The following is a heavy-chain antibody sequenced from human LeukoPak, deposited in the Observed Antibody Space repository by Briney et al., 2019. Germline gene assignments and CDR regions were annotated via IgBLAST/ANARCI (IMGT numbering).Heavy chain of an antibody. CDR3: VYYDSSGYYPHFDY. V-gene: IGHV1-69*13. J-gene: IGHJ4*02. CDR1: GGTFSSYA. D-gene: IGHD3-22*01. CDR2: IIPIFGTA. Sequence: SVKVSCKASGGTFSSYAISWVRQAPGQGLEWMGGIIPIFGTANYAQKFQGRVTITADESTSTAYMELSSLRSEDTAVYYCVYYDSSGYYPHFDYWGQGTLVTVSS.